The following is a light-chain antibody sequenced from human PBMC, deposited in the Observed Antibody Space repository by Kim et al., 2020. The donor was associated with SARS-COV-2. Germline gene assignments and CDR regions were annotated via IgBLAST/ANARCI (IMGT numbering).Light chain of an antibody. V-gene: IGKV1-27*01. CDR2: SAS. CDR3: QKYDSAPWT. Sequence: DIQMTQSPSSLSASVGDGVTITCRASQGISNYLAWYQQKPGRVPRVLIYSASTLLSGVPSRFSGSRSGTDFTLTISSLQPEDAATYYCQKYDSAPWTFGQGTKVDIK. CDR1: QGISNY. J-gene: IGKJ1*01.